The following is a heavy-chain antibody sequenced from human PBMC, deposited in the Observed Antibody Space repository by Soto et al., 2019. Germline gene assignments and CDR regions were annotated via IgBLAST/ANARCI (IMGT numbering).Heavy chain of an antibody. CDR1: GGSISSYY. J-gene: IGHJ3*02. V-gene: IGHV4-59*01. CDR2: IYYSGST. D-gene: IGHD6-19*01. Sequence: QVQLQESGPGLVKPSETLSLTCTVSGGSISSYYWSWIRQPPGKGLEWIGYIYYSGSTNYNPSLKSRVTISVATSTHLFSLKLSSVTAADTAVYYCARRSGWADAFDIWGQGTMVTVSS. CDR3: ARRSGWADAFDI.